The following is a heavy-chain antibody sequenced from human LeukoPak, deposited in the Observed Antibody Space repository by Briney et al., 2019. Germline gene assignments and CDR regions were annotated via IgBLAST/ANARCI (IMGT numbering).Heavy chain of an antibody. D-gene: IGHD2-15*01. CDR1: GGSISSSSYY. Sequence: SETLSLTCTVSGGSISSSSYYWGWIRQPPGKGLEWIGSIYYSGSTYYNPSLKSRVTISVDTSKNQFSLKLSSVTAADTAVYYGARGPPPSRAISNVSVGSCYPFNYWGQGTLVTSSS. V-gene: IGHV4-39*07. J-gene: IGHJ4*02. CDR2: IYYSGST. CDR3: ARGPPPSRAISNVSVGSCYPFNY.